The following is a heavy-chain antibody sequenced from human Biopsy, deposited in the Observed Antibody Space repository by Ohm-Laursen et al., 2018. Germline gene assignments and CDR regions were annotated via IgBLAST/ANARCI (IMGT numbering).Heavy chain of an antibody. CDR2: IDPDGGRT. Sequence: SSVKVSCKASGYTFSLYHINWVRQAPGQGLEWMGWIDPDGGRTSFGQNFQGRVTMTSDTSTGTAYLELTRLRSDDTAVYYCARDPYCSGGNCYSPLDHWGQGTLVTVSA. V-gene: IGHV1-2*02. CDR1: GYTFSLYH. CDR3: ARDPYCSGGNCYSPLDH. J-gene: IGHJ4*02. D-gene: IGHD2-15*01.